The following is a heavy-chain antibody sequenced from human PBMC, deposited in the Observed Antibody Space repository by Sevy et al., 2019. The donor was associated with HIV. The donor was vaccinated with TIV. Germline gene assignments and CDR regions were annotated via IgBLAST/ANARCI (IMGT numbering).Heavy chain of an antibody. Sequence: GGSLRLSCAASGFSFSRFWMHWVRQAPGKGLVWVGRIKGKTDGGTTDYAAPVKGRFTISRDESKNTVYLQINSLKTEDTAVYYCTTKSDFWSGYQYFDLWGRGTLVTVSS. J-gene: IGHJ2*01. CDR2: IKGKTDGGTT. D-gene: IGHD3-3*01. CDR3: TTKSDFWSGYQYFDL. V-gene: IGHV3-15*01. CDR1: GFSFSRFW.